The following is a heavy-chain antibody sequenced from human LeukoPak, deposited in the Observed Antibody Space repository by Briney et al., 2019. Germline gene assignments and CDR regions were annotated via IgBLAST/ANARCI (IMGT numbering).Heavy chain of an antibody. CDR2: IKNRNRGRTT. CDR1: GLLFRLAR. V-gene: IGHV3-15*01. CDR3: VADGGQLPYYFTY. D-gene: IGHD3-10*01. Sequence: GGSLRLSCAASGLLFRLARMLWARQAPGKGLEWVARIKNRNRGRTTDDTAPVKGRITISRDDSRDTVYLQMKSLKTDDLYVYYCVADGGQLPYYFTYWGQGTLVIVSS. J-gene: IGHJ1*01.